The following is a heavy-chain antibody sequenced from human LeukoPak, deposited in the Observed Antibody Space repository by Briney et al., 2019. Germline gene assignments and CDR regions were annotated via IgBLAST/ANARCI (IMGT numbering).Heavy chain of an antibody. CDR2: INHSGST. V-gene: IGHV4-39*07. J-gene: IGHJ6*03. CDR3: ARLGVPLTIGYSSSWFGYYYYMDV. D-gene: IGHD6-13*01. Sequence: SETLSLTCTVSGGSISSSSYYWSWIRQPPGKGLEWIGEINHSGSTNYNPSLKSRVTISVDTSKNQFSLKLSSVTAADTAVYYCARLGVPLTIGYSSSWFGYYYYMDVWGKGTTVTISS. CDR1: GGSISSSSYY.